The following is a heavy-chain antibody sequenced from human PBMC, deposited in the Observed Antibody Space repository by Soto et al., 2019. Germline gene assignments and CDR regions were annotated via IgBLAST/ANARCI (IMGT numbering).Heavy chain of an antibody. D-gene: IGHD4-17*01. CDR2: ISSGSSNI. CDR1: GFAFRSYN. V-gene: IGHV3-21*01. Sequence: EVQLVESGGGLVKPGGSLTLSCGASGFAFRSYNMNWVRQAPGKGLEWVASISSGSSNIYYADSVKGRVTISRDNAKNSLYLQMDSLRAEDSAVYYCASTTVVAAPFDFWGQGTLVTVSS. CDR3: ASTTVVAAPFDF. J-gene: IGHJ4*02.